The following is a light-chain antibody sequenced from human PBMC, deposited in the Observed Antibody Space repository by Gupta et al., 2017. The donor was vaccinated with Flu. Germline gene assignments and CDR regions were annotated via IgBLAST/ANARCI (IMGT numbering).Light chain of an antibody. J-gene: IGKJ1*01. CDR2: AAS. Sequence: PSSLSVSVGDRVTITCRACHAIRNSSDRYHSTSGKGPNLLICAASTVKSGIPSRFSGSGSGTDFSLTISSLQPEDVANYFCQNYDSAPQTFGQGTKVEIK. CDR3: QNYDSAPQT. CDR1: HAIRNS. V-gene: IGKV1-27*01.